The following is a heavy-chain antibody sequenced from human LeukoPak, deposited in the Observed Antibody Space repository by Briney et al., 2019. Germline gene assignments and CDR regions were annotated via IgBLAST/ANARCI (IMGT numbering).Heavy chain of an antibody. J-gene: IGHJ5*02. V-gene: IGHV4-59*08. CDR2: IQNRGSS. D-gene: IGHD3-10*01. CDR3: ARHYGP. Sequence: SETLSLTCTVSGGSITSDYWGWIRQPPGKGLEWIGYIQNRGSSYYNPSLKSRVTISLDTSKNQFSLKPNSVTAADTAVYYCARHYGPWGQGTLVTVSS. CDR1: GGSITSDY.